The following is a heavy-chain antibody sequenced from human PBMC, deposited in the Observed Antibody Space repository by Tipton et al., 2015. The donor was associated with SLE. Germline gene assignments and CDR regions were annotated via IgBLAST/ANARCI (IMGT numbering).Heavy chain of an antibody. D-gene: IGHD6-19*01. J-gene: IGHJ5*02. V-gene: IGHV3-66*01. CDR1: GFTVSSNY. Sequence: AVSGFTVSSNYMSWVRQAPGKGLEWVSVIYSGGSTYYADSVKGRFTISRDNSKNTLYLQMNSLRAEDTAVYYCARYFPAGLYSSGWSWGQGTLVTASS. CDR2: IYSGGST. CDR3: ARYFPAGLYSSGWS.